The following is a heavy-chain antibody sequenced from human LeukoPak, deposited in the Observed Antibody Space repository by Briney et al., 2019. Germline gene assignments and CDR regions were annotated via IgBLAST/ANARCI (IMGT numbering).Heavy chain of an antibody. CDR3: ARPLGSWDAFDI. V-gene: IGHV3-53*01. Sequence: GGSLRLSCAASGFTVSSNYMSWVRQAPGKGLEWVPVIYSGDSTYYADSVKGRFTISRDNSKNTLYLQMNSLRAEDTAVYYCARPLGSWDAFDIWGQGTMVTVSS. CDR2: IYSGDST. CDR1: GFTVSSNY. J-gene: IGHJ3*02.